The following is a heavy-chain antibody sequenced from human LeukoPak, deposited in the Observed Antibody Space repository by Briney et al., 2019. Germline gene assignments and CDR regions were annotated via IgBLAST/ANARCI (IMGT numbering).Heavy chain of an antibody. V-gene: IGHV4-34*01. Sequence: SKTLSLTCAVYGGSFSGYYWSWIRQPPGRGLEWIGEINHSGSTNYNPSLKSRVTISVDTSKNQFSLKLSSVTAADTAVYYCARGRRYYDFWSGPTSYYYYMDVWGKGTTVTVSS. CDR1: GGSFSGYY. CDR2: INHSGST. CDR3: ARGRRYYDFWSGPTSYYYYMDV. D-gene: IGHD3-3*01. J-gene: IGHJ6*03.